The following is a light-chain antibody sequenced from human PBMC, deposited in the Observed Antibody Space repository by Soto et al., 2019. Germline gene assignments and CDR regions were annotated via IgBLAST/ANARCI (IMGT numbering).Light chain of an antibody. Sequence: DIQMTQSPSSLCASVGDRVTITCQASQDISNYLNWYQQKPGKAPKLLNYDASNLETGVPSRFSGSGSGTDFPFTISSLQPEDIATYYCQQYDNLPLPFGGGTKVQIK. CDR1: QDISNY. CDR2: DAS. V-gene: IGKV1-33*01. CDR3: QQYDNLPLP. J-gene: IGKJ4*01.